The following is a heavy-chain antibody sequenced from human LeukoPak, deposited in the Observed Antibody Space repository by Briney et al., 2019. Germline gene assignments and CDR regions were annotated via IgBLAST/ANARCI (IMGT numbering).Heavy chain of an antibody. CDR2: IYWSSDRI. Sequence: PGGSLRLSCVGSGVTLHDYAMHWVRQAPGKGLEWVSGIYWSSDRIDYADSVKGRFTISRDNAKNSLYLQMNSLRAEDTALYYCTKDIAPGGADIWGQGTMVTVSS. V-gene: IGHV3-9*01. J-gene: IGHJ3*02. CDR1: GVTLHDYA. D-gene: IGHD1-26*01. CDR3: TKDIAPGGADI.